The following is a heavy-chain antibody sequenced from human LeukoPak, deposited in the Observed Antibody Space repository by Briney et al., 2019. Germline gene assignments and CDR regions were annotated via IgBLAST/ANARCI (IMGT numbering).Heavy chain of an antibody. CDR2: ITNKANGYST. J-gene: IGHJ4*02. CDR3: ARSTRGSLDY. V-gene: IGHV3-72*01. CDR1: GFTFTDHY. Sequence: AGGSLRLSCAASGFTFTDHYTDWVRQAPGKGLEWVGRITNKANGYSTDYATSVKGRFTISRDDSENSVYLQMNSLKTDDTAMYYCARSTRGSLDYWGQGTLVTVSS. D-gene: IGHD2-2*01.